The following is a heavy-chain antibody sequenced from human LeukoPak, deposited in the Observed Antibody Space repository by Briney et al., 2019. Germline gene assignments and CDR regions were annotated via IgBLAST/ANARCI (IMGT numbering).Heavy chain of an antibody. CDR3: ARGGEQLDTPFDY. D-gene: IGHD6-13*01. V-gene: IGHV3-48*03. CDR1: GFTFSSYE. CDR2: IGSSDSTT. Sequence: TGGSLRLSCVASGFTFSSYEMNWVRQAPGKGLEWLSYIGSSDSTTHYADSVKGRFTISRDNAKNSLYLQMNSLRAEDTAVYYCARGGEQLDTPFDYWGQGTLVTVSS. J-gene: IGHJ4*02.